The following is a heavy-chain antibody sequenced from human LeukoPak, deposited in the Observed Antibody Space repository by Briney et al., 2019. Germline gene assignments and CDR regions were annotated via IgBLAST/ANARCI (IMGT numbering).Heavy chain of an antibody. CDR3: AKMGGISSSGSYMDV. Sequence: PGGPLRLSCAASGLTFSSYAMSWVRQAPGKGLEWVSAISGSGGSTYYADSVKGRFTISRDNSKNTLYLQMNSLRAEDTAVYYCAKMGGISSSGSYMDVWGKGTTVTVSS. D-gene: IGHD6-13*01. CDR1: GLTFSSYA. J-gene: IGHJ6*03. CDR2: ISGSGGST. V-gene: IGHV3-23*01.